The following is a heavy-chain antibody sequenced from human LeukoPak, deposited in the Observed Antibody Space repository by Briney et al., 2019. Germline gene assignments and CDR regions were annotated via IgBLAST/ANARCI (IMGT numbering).Heavy chain of an antibody. CDR3: ARDGMETFDY. D-gene: IGHD1-14*01. CDR1: GGSISSGGYY. V-gene: IGHV4-31*03. J-gene: IGHJ4*02. Sequence: SETLSLTCTVSGGSISSGGYYWSWIRQHPGKGLEWIGYIYYSGSTYYNPSLKSRVTISVDTSKNQFSLKLSSVTAADTAVYYCARDGMETFDYWGQGTLVTVSS. CDR2: IYYSGST.